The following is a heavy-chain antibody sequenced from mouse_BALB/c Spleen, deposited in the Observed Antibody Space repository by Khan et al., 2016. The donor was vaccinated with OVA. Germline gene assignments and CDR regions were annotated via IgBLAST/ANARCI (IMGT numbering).Heavy chain of an antibody. V-gene: IGHV9-1*02. D-gene: IGHD1-1*01. CDR3: ARFRDYYTSSSYYFDS. CDR2: INTYTGEP. Sequence: QIQLVQSGPELKKPGETVKISCKASGYTFTNYGMNWVKQAPGKGLKWMGWINTYTGEPTYVDDFKGRFAFSLETSASTAYLQLNNLRTEDMATYFCARFRDYYTSSSYYFDSWGQGTTLTVSS. J-gene: IGHJ2*01. CDR1: GYTFTNYG.